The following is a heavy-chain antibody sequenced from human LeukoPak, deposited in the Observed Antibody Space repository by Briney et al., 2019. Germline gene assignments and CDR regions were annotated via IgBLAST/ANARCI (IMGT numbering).Heavy chain of an antibody. CDR1: GFNFSSYW. CDR3: AGRRVLDASFDY. Sequence: GGSLRLSCAASGFNFSSYWMHWVRQAPGKGLEWVSVIYSGDNTYYVESVKGRFTISRDNSKNTLFLQMNRLRAEDTAVYYCAGRRVLDASFDYWGQGTLVTVSS. CDR2: IYSGDNT. V-gene: IGHV3-66*02. D-gene: IGHD3-16*01. J-gene: IGHJ4*02.